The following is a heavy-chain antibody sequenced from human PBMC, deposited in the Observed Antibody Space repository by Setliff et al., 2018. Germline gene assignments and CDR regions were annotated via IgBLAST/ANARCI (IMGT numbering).Heavy chain of an antibody. CDR3: AKRGHYSSSDGLSFDF. CDR1: GFTISSSA. CDR2: VYNGNDET. J-gene: IGHJ4*02. Sequence: GGSLRLSCAASGFTISSSAMSWVRQAPGKGLEWVSSVYNGNDETKYADSVKGRFTISRDRSKNTVYLQMNRLRAEDTAVYYCAKRGHYSSSDGLSFDFWGQGTQVTVSS. D-gene: IGHD6-6*01. V-gene: IGHV3-23*01.